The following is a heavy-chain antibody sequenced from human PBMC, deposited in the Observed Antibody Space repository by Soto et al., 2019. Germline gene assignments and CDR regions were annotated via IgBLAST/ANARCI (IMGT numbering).Heavy chain of an antibody. D-gene: IGHD2-15*01. CDR1: GGSFSGYY. J-gene: IGHJ4*02. CDR2: INHSGST. Sequence: RSETLSLTCAVYGGSFSGYYWSWIRQPPGKGLEWIGEINHSGSTNYNPSLKSRVTISVDTSKNQFSLKLSSVTAADTAVYYCARGPVYIVAVVAATRHGFDYWGQGTLVTVSS. V-gene: IGHV4-34*01. CDR3: ARGPVYIVAVVAATRHGFDY.